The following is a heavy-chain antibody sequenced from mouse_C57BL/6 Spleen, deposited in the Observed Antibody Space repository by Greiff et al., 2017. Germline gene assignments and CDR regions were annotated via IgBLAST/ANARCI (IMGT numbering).Heavy chain of an antibody. CDR2: FYPGRGSI. J-gene: IGHJ4*01. V-gene: IGHV1-62-2*01. CDR3: ARHPSRYYARDY. CDR1: GYTFTEYT. Sequence: LVESGAELVKPGASVKLSCKASGYTFTEYTIHWVKQRSGQGLEWIGWFYPGRGSIKYNEKFKDKATLTADKSSSTVYMELSRLTSEDSAVYFCARHPSRYYARDYWGQGTSVTVSS.